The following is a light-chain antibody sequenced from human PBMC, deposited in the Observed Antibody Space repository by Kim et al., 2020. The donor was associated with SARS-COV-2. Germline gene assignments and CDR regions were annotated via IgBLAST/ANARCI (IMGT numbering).Light chain of an antibody. V-gene: IGKV1-NL1*01. Sequence: DVQMTQSPSSLSASVGDRVTISCRASQDIMNSLAWYQQEQGKAPKLLIYAASRLQSGVPARFSGSGSGTDFSLTISGLLPEDFATYYCQQYFRTPYTFGRGTKLEIK. J-gene: IGKJ2*01. CDR3: QQYFRTPYT. CDR1: QDIMNS. CDR2: AAS.